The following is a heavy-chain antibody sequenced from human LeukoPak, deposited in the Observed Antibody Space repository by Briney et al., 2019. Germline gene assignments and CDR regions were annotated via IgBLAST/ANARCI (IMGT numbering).Heavy chain of an antibody. Sequence: ASVKVSCKASGYSFPSYGVSWGRPAPGQGLEWMGWIRPYNGHTNYAQKLQDRVTMTTDTSTSTAYMELRSLRSDDTAVYYCARDPVTYNYDSSGHPSANWFDPWGQGTLVTVSS. CDR1: GYSFPSYG. CDR3: ARDPVTYNYDSSGHPSANWFDP. CDR2: IRPYNGHT. D-gene: IGHD3-22*01. V-gene: IGHV1-18*01. J-gene: IGHJ5*02.